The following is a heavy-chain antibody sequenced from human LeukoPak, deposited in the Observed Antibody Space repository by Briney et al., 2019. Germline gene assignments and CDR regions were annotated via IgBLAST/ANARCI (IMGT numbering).Heavy chain of an antibody. V-gene: IGHV3-21*06. CDR3: ARRGYHDSSGYDY. D-gene: IGHD3-22*01. Sequence: GGSLRLSCAASGFTFNDYNMNWVRQGPGKGLEWVSSISGSSTDIYYADSVKGRFTISRDNAKNSVFLQINNLRAEDTAIYYCARRGYHDSSGYDYWGQGTLVTVSS. J-gene: IGHJ4*02. CDR2: ISGSSTDI. CDR1: GFTFNDYN.